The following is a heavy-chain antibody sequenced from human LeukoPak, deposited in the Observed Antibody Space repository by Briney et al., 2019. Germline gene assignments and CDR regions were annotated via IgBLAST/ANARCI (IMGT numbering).Heavy chain of an antibody. J-gene: IGHJ3*01. CDR1: GGSISSSSYY. CDR2: IYYSGST. CDR3: ARHRMYYYDTSGRGVADAFDF. D-gene: IGHD3-22*01. V-gene: IGHV4-39*01. Sequence: SETLSLTCTVSGGSISSSSYYWGWIRPPPGKGLEWLGSIYYSGSTYYNPSLKSRVTISVDTSKNQFSLKLSSVTAADTAVFYCARHRMYYYDTSGRGVADAFDFWGQGTMVTVSS.